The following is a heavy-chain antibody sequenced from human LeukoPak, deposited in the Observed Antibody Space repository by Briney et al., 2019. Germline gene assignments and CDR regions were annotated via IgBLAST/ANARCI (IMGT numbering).Heavy chain of an antibody. CDR2: IIPILGIA. CDR1: GGTFSSYA. Sequence: GASVKVSCKASGGTFSSYAISWVRQAPGQGLEWMGRIIPILGIANYAQKFQGRDTITADKSTSTAYMELSSLRSEDTAVYYCARVRYFDWTYSALGGYFDCWGQGTLVTVSS. V-gene: IGHV1-69*04. CDR3: ARVRYFDWTYSALGGYFDC. D-gene: IGHD3-9*01. J-gene: IGHJ4*02.